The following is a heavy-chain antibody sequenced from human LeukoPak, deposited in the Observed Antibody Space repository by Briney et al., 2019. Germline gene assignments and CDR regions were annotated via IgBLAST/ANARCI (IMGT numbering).Heavy chain of an antibody. CDR2: ISTSSSYI. V-gene: IGHV3-21*01. CDR1: GFTFSSYG. J-gene: IGHJ4*02. Sequence: GGSLRLSCAASGFTFSSYGMNWVRQAPGKGLEWVSFISTSSSYIYYGDSVKGRFTISRDNAKNSLFLQMHSLRAEDTAVYYCARDGGNWNYVDYWGQGTLVTVSS. CDR3: ARDGGNWNYVDY. D-gene: IGHD4-23*01.